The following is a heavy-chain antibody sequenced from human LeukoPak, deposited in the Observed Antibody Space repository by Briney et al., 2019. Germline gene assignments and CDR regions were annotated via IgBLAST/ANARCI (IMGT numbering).Heavy chain of an antibody. V-gene: IGHV1-18*01. CDR1: GYTFTSYG. Sequence: ASVKVSCKASGYTFTSYGISWVRQAPGQGLEWMGWISAYNGNTNYAQKLQGRVTMTTDTSTSTAYMELRSLRSDDTAVYYCARGVSFHGSGSYADYWGQRTLVTVSS. D-gene: IGHD3-10*01. CDR3: ARGVSFHGSGSYADY. CDR2: ISAYNGNT. J-gene: IGHJ4*02.